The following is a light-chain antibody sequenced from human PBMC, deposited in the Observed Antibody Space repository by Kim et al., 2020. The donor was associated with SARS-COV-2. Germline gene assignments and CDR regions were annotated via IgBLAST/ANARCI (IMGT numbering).Light chain of an antibody. CDR2: EAS. CDR1: RSIGGL. Sequence: DIQMTQSPSTLSASVGDRVTITFRASRSIGGLLAWYQQKPGKAPKLLIYEASTLKSGVPSRFSGSGFETEFTLTTSSLQPDDFATYYCQQYRSYPWTFGQGTKVDIK. V-gene: IGKV1-5*03. J-gene: IGKJ1*01. CDR3: QQYRSYPWT.